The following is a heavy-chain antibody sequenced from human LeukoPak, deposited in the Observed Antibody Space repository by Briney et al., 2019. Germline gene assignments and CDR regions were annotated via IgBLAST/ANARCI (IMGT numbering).Heavy chain of an antibody. CDR3: ARGYCGGDCYGD. J-gene: IGHJ1*01. V-gene: IGHV3-21*01. CDR2: ISGSSRHI. CDR1: GFTFSDYT. D-gene: IGHD2-21*02. Sequence: PGGSLRLSCAASGFTFSDYTMNWVRQAPGKGLEYVSSISGSSRHIHYADSVKGRFTISRDNTKSSLYLQMNSLRVEDMAVYYCARGYCGGDCYGDWGQGTLVTVSS.